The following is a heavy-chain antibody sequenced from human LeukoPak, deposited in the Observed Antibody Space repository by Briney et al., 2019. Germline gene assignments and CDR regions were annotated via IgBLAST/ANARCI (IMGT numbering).Heavy chain of an antibody. CDR2: IIPIFGTA. V-gene: IGHV1-69*01. Sequence: GASVTVSCTASGGTFSSYAISWVRQAPGQGLEWMGGIIPIFGTANYAQKFQGRVTITADESTSTAYMELSSLRSEDTAVYYCARGRGRATIFGLDYWGLGTLVTVSS. CDR3: ARGRGRATIFGLDY. CDR1: GGTFSSYA. J-gene: IGHJ4*02. D-gene: IGHD5-24*01.